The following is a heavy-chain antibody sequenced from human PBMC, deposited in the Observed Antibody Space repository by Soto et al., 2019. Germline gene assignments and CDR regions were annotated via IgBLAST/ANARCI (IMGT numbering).Heavy chain of an antibody. CDR2: IGSNGVST. Sequence: GGSLRLSCSVSGFTFSNFAMHWVRQAPGKGLEYVSAIGSNGVSTYYVDSVKGRFTISRDNSKNTLFLQMTSLRPEDTAVYYCVKKYTTPTLYHFDYWGQGTLVTVSS. CDR3: VKKYTTPTLYHFDY. CDR1: GFTFSNFA. D-gene: IGHD3-16*01. J-gene: IGHJ4*02. V-gene: IGHV3-64D*06.